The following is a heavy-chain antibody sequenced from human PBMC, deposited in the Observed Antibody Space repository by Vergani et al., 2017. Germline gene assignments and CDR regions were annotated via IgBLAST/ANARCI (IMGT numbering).Heavy chain of an antibody. J-gene: IGHJ6*03. CDR3: ARQPYYDFWSGYYNAHYYYYMDV. CDR1: GGSISSYY. CDR2: IYYSGST. Sequence: QVQLQESGPGLVKPSETLSLTCTVSGGSISSYYWSWIRQPPGKGLEWIGYIYYSGSTNYNPSLKSRVTITVDTSKNLFSLKLSSVTAADTAVYYCARQPYYDFWSGYYNAHYYYYMDVWGKGTTVTVSS. D-gene: IGHD3-3*01. V-gene: IGHV4-59*01.